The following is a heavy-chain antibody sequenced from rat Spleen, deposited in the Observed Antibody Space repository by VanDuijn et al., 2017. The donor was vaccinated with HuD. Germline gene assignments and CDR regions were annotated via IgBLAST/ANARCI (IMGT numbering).Heavy chain of an antibody. D-gene: IGHD1-1*01. Sequence: EVQLQESGPGPVKVSESLSLTCSVTGHSITSSYRWNWIRKFPGNKMEWMGYISYSGSTNYKPSVKSRIFITRDTPKNQFFLQLNSVTTEDTATYYCTRSRYYSGGWFADWSQGTLVAVSS. V-gene: IGHV3-1*01. J-gene: IGHJ3*01. CDR2: ISYSGST. CDR1: GHSITSSY. CDR3: TRSRYYSGGWFAD.